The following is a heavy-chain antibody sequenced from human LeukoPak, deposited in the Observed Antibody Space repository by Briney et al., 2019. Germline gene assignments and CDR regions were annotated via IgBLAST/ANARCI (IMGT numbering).Heavy chain of an antibody. J-gene: IGHJ3*02. Sequence: PGRSLRLSCAASGFTFDDYAMHWVRQAPGKGLEWVSGISWNSGSIGYADSVKGRFTISRDNAKNSLYLQMNSLRAEDTALYYCAKVGDLSDAFDIWGQGTMVTVSS. CDR2: ISWNSGSI. CDR3: AKVGDLSDAFDI. CDR1: GFTFDDYA. D-gene: IGHD2/OR15-2a*01. V-gene: IGHV3-9*01.